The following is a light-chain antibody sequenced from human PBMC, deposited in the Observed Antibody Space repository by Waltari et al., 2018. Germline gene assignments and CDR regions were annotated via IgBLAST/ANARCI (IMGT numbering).Light chain of an antibody. CDR1: QATNIA. CDR2: DTS. CDR3: QQFNEYPWT. V-gene: IGKV1D-13*01. J-gene: IGKJ1*01. Sequence: AIQLTQSPSFLSASVGDRVTITCRTSQATNIALAWYQQQAGKPPKPLIYDTSTLESGVPSRFSGGGTGAELTLTISSLQPEDVGTYYCQQFNEYPWTFGQGTKVEIK.